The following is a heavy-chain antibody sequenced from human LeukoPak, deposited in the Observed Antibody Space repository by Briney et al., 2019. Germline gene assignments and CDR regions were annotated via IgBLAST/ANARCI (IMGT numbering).Heavy chain of an antibody. V-gene: IGHV4-34*01. CDR2: INHSGST. D-gene: IGHD3-3*01. Sequence: PSETQSLTCAVYGGSFSGYYWSWIRQPPGKGREWIGEINHSGSTNYNPSLKSRVTISVDTSKNQFSLKLSSVTAADTAVYYCARGRITIFGEFIDYWGQGTLVTVSS. CDR1: GGSFSGYY. J-gene: IGHJ4*02. CDR3: ARGRITIFGEFIDY.